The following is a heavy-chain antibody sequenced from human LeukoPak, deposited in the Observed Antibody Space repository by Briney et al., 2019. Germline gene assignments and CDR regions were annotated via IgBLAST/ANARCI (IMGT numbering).Heavy chain of an antibody. J-gene: IGHJ4*02. CDR1: GFTFSSYA. CDR2: ISGSGGST. V-gene: IGHV3-23*01. CDR3: AKDANYYDSSGYYGPFDY. D-gene: IGHD3-22*01. Sequence: PGGSLRLSCAASGFTFSSYAMSWVRQAPGKGLEWVSAISGSGGSTYYADSVKGRFTISRDNSENTLYLQMNSLRDEDTAVYYCAKDANYYDSSGYYGPFDYWGQGTLVTVSS.